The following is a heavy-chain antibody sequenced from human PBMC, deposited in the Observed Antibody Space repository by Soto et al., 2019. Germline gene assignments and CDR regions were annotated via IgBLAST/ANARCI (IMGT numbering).Heavy chain of an antibody. Sequence: SETLSLTCAVYGGSFSGYYWSWIRQPPGKGLEWIGEINHSGSTNYNPSLKSRVTISVDTSKNQFSLKLSSVTAADTAVYYCARPTVTTRYYYYYGMDVWGQGTTVTVSS. V-gene: IGHV4-34*01. CDR1: GGSFSGYY. J-gene: IGHJ6*02. D-gene: IGHD4-4*01. CDR2: INHSGST. CDR3: ARPTVTTRYYYYYGMDV.